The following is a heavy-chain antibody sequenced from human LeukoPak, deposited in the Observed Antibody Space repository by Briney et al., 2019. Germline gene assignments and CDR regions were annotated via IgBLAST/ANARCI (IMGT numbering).Heavy chain of an antibody. Sequence: PSGTLSLTCTVSGGSFSSSNWWSWVRQPPGKGLEWIGEIYHSGSTNYKPSLKSRVTISVDTSKNQFSLKLSSVTAADTAVYYCARSRRGSSSSLFDYWGQGTLVTVSS. CDR2: IYHSGST. V-gene: IGHV4-4*02. J-gene: IGHJ4*02. CDR3: ARSRRGSSSSLFDY. D-gene: IGHD6-6*01. CDR1: GGSFSSSNW.